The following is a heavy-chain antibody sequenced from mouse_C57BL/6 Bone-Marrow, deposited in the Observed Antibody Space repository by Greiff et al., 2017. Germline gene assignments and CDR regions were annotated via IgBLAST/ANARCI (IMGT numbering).Heavy chain of an antibody. CDR1: GFTFSSYA. J-gene: IGHJ2*01. CDR3: ARDYYGNRDYFDY. D-gene: IGHD2-1*01. V-gene: IGHV5-4*01. CDR2: ISDGGSYT. Sequence: EVHLVESGGGLVKPGGSLKLSCAASGFTFSSYAMSWVRQTPEKRLEWVATISDGGSYTYYPDNVKGRFTISRDNAKNNLYLQMSHLKSEDTAMYYCARDYYGNRDYFDYWGQGTTLTVSS.